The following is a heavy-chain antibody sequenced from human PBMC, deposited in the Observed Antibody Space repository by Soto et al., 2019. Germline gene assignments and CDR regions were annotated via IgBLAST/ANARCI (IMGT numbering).Heavy chain of an antibody. V-gene: IGHV3-11*05. CDR1: GFTFSDYY. J-gene: IGHJ4*02. CDR3: ERGSDDGSGSLTFDY. CDR2: ISSSSSYT. Sequence: AGSLRLSCAASGFTFSDYYMNWIRQAPGKGLEWVSYISSSSSYTNYADSVKGRFTISRDNAKSSLYLQMNSLRAEDTAVYYCERGSDDGSGSLTFDYWGQGTLVTVSS. D-gene: IGHD3-10*01.